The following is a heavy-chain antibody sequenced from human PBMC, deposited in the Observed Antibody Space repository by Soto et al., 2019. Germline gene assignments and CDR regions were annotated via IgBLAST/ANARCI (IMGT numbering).Heavy chain of an antibody. CDR1: GYSFTSHG. V-gene: IGHV1-18*01. CDR3: ARTRLRGRSSYQYYYDRDG. D-gene: IGHD6-6*01. CDR2: VNPYNGNT. J-gene: IGHJ6*03. Sequence: QIQLVQSGAEVKKPGASVKVSCKASGYSFTSHGISWVRQAPGQGLEWIGWVNPYNGNTNFAQKIQDRVAMTPDTSTNTAHMEVWSLRSDDTAVYYWARTRLRGRSSYQYYYDRDGWGKGTTVIVSS.